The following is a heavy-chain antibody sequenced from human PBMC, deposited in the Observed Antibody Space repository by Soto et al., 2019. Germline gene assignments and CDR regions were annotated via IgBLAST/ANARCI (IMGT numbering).Heavy chain of an antibody. D-gene: IGHD4-17*01. Sequence: SETLSLTCTVSAGSINTAASSWAWVRQPPGEGLDFIGYIYHGGTTFLNPSLRSRLIISVDRSKNQFSLKLSSVTAADTAIYYCTRHEYGRGSDNWGRGILITVSS. CDR3: TRHEYGRGSDN. CDR1: AGSINTAASS. J-gene: IGHJ4*02. CDR2: IYHGGTT. V-gene: IGHV4-30-2*01.